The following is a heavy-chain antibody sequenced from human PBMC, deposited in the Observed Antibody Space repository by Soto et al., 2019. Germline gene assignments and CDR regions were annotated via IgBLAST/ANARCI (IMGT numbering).Heavy chain of an antibody. V-gene: IGHV1-8*01. CDR3: ARGSKGSSWYAYWFDP. J-gene: IGHJ5*02. D-gene: IGHD6-13*01. CDR2: MKPNSGNT. Sequence: QVQLVQSGAEVKKPGASVKVSCKASGYTFTSYEIHWVRQATGPGLGWMGWMKPNSGNTGYAQKFQGRVTMTRNTSISTAYMELSSLRSEATAVYYCARGSKGSSWYAYWFDPWGQGTLVTVSS. CDR1: GYTFTSYE.